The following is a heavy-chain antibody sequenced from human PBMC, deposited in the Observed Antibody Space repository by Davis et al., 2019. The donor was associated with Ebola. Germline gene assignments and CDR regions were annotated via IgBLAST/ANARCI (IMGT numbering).Heavy chain of an antibody. CDR1: GYSFTSYW. V-gene: IGHV5-51*01. Sequence: PGGSLRLSCKDSGYSFTSYWIAWVRQMPGKGLEWMGIIYPGDSDTRYSPSFQGQVTISADKSISTAYLQWSSLKASDTAMYYCARQKWWYGSGSYSGIDYWGQGTLVTVSS. CDR3: ARQKWWYGSGSYSGIDY. CDR2: IYPGDSDT. J-gene: IGHJ4*02. D-gene: IGHD3-10*01.